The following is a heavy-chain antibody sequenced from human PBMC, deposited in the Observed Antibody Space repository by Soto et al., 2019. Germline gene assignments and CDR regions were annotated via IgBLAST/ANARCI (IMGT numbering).Heavy chain of an antibody. CDR2: IHYSGST. CDR1: GGPLSNSDAYY. D-gene: IGHD3-22*01. J-gene: IGHJ4*02. V-gene: IGHV4-39*01. CDR3: ARHPTSGCHQF. Sequence: SETLSLTCSVSGGPLSNSDAYYWAWIRQSPGKGLLWVGSIHYSGSTYYHPSLKSRVTISIDTPKNEFSLRLSSVTAADTAVYFCARHPTSGCHQFWSQGTLVTVSS.